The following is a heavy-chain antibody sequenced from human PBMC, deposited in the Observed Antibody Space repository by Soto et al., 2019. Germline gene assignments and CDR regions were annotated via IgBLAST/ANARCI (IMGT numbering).Heavy chain of an antibody. V-gene: IGHV3-33*01. D-gene: IGHD3-22*01. CDR3: ARAGDSSGWYYGMDV. CDR2: IWYDGSNK. J-gene: IGHJ6*02. CDR1: GFTFSSYG. Sequence: QVQLVESGGGVVQPGRSLRLSCAASGFTFSSYGMHWVRQAPGKGLEWVAVIWYDGSNKYYADSVKGRFTISKDNSKTTLYLQMSSLRAEDTAVYYWARAGDSSGWYYGMDVWGQGTTVTVSS.